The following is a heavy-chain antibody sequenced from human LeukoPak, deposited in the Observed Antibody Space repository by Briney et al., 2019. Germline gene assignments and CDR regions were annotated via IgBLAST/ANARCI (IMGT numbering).Heavy chain of an antibody. D-gene: IGHD2-21*02. CDR2: ISAYNGNT. Sequence: ASVKVSCKASGYTFTSYGISWVRQAPGQGLEWMGWISAYNGNTNYAQKLQGRVTMTTDTSTSTAYMELRSLRSDDTAVYYCARSQNRIGAYSGGDCYNDAFDIWGQGTMFTVSS. CDR1: GYTFTSYG. V-gene: IGHV1-18*01. CDR3: ARSQNRIGAYSGGDCYNDAFDI. J-gene: IGHJ3*02.